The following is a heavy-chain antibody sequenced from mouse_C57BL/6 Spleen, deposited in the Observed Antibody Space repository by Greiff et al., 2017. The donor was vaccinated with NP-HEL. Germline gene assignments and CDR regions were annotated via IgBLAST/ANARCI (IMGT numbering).Heavy chain of an antibody. V-gene: IGHV1-62-2*01. CDR2: FYPGSGSI. J-gene: IGHJ4*01. D-gene: IGHD2-3*01. CDR3: ARHEAYDGLRGGAMDY. CDR1: GYTFTEYT. Sequence: QVHVKQSGAELVKPGASVKLSCKASGYTFTEYTIHWVKQRSGQGLEWIGWFYPGSGSIKYNEKFKDKATLTADKSSSTVYMELSRLTSEDSAVYFCARHEAYDGLRGGAMDYWGQGTSVTVSS.